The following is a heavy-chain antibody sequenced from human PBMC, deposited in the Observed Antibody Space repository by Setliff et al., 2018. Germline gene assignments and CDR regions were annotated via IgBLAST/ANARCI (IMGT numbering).Heavy chain of an antibody. V-gene: IGHV4-59*02. D-gene: IGHD3-10*01. CDR1: GGSVSPYF. J-gene: IGHJ4*02. CDR3: AASRAYTGAVEEWFLPKTFDF. Sequence: SETLSLTCTVSGGSVSPYFWSWIRQPPGKGLQWIGYIYHNGNTNFNPSLKSRVNMSTDTSKNQFALNLSSVTAADAALYYCAASRAYTGAVEEWFLPKTFDFWGQGSPVTVSS. CDR2: IYHNGNT.